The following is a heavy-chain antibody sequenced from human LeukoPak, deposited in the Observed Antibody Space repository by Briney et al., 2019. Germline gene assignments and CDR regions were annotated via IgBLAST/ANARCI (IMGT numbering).Heavy chain of an antibody. D-gene: IGHD1-26*01. Sequence: SETLSLTCTVSGGSISNYYWSWIRQSPGKGLEWIGYIYYSGSTTYNPSLKSRVTISVDTSKNQFSLKLSSVTAADTAVYYCARHGTSSYYYYAMDVWGQGTTVTVSS. J-gene: IGHJ6*02. V-gene: IGHV4-59*08. CDR2: IYYSGST. CDR1: GGSISNYY. CDR3: ARHGTSSYYYYAMDV.